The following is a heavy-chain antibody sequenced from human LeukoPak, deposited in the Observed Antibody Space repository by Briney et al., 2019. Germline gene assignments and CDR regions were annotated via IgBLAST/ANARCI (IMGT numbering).Heavy chain of an antibody. CDR2: IRISGSTI. CDR1: GFTFSDYY. V-gene: IGHV3-11*04. D-gene: IGHD3-3*01. CDR3: ARDLTPEYYDFWSGYSAGY. Sequence: PGGPLNLPCAAFGFTFSDYYMSWIRQPQGMGQEGVSYIRISGSTIYHADPVKGRFTIVRDNAKDSLYLQMDSLRAEDTAVYYCARDLTPEYYDFWSGYSAGYWGQGTLVTVSS. J-gene: IGHJ4*02.